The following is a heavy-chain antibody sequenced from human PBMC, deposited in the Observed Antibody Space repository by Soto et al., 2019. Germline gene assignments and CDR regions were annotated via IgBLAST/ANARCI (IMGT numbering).Heavy chain of an antibody. V-gene: IGHV1-24*01. CDR2: FDPEDGET. Sequence: QVQLLQSGAEVKKPGASVKVSWKVSGHTLTDLSMHWVRQAPGRGLEWMGGFDPEDGETIFAQKFQGRVTMTEDTSTDSTYMELTSLRSEDTAVYYCAAGGTRWLHSPFDYWGQGTLVTISS. CDR3: AAGGTRWLHSPFDY. D-gene: IGHD1-1*01. J-gene: IGHJ4*02. CDR1: GHTLTDLS.